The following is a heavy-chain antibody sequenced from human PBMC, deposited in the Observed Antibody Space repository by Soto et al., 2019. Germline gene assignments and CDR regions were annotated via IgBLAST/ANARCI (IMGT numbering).Heavy chain of an antibody. D-gene: IGHD6-6*01. Sequence: SLSLTCTASGGSISSYYWSWIRQPPGKGLEWIGYIYYSGSTNYNPSLKSRVTISVDTSKNQFSLKLSSVTAADTAVYYCARGRSRSSSPFYYGMDVWGQGTTVTVSS. CDR2: IYYSGST. V-gene: IGHV4-59*01. J-gene: IGHJ6*02. CDR3: ARGRSRSSSPFYYGMDV. CDR1: GGSISSYY.